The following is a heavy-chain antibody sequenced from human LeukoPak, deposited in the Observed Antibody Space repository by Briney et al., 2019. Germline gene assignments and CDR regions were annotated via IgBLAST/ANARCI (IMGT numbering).Heavy chain of an antibody. J-gene: IGHJ4*02. CDR3: ARVIGYSYGKDPGYLDY. V-gene: IGHV4-4*07. CDR2: IYTNENT. D-gene: IGHD5-18*01. CDR1: GGSISGYF. Sequence: PSETLSLTCTVSGGSISGYFWSWIRQPAEKGPEWIGRIYTNENTNYSPSLKSRVTMSVDTSKNQFSLKLSSVTAADTAVYYCARVIGYSYGKDPGYLDYWGQGTLVTVSS.